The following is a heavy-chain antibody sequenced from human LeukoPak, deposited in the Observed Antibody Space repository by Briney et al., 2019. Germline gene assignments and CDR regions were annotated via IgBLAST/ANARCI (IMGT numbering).Heavy chain of an antibody. J-gene: IGHJ4*02. Sequence: GGSLRLSCAASGFTFSNAWMSWVRQAPGKGLEWVGRIKSKTDGGTTDYAAPVKGRFTISRDDSKNTLYLQMNSLKTEDTAVYYCTTDLLLTGQFDYWGQGTLVTVSS. CDR2: IKSKTDGGTT. V-gene: IGHV3-15*01. D-gene: IGHD1-20*01. CDR3: TTDLLLTGQFDY. CDR1: GFTFSNAW.